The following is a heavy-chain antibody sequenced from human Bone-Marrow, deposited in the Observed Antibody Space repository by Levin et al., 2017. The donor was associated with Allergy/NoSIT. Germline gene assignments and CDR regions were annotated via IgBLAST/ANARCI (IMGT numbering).Heavy chain of an antibody. CDR1: GGTFSSHE. J-gene: IGHJ4*02. Sequence: SVKVSCKTSGGTFSSHEISWLRQAPGQGLEWMGGILPAYGTPTYAQRFQGRVTITADESTSTVNMELGSLISEDTALYYCVGLKDVMIFGGSRSCFDHWGQGTLVTVSS. D-gene: IGHD3/OR15-3a*01. CDR3: VGLKDVMIFGGSRSCFDH. V-gene: IGHV1-69*13. CDR2: ILPAYGTP.